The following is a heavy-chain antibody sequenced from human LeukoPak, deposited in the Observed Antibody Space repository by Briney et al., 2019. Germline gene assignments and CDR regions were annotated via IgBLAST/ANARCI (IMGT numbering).Heavy chain of an antibody. CDR3: AKTLDGYKYYFDY. CDR1: GFTFSSYA. V-gene: IGHV3-23*01. D-gene: IGHD5-24*01. Sequence: GGSLRLSCAASGFTFSSYAMNWVRQAPGKGLEWVSAISGSGGSTYYADSVKGRFTISRDNSKNTLYLQMNSLRAEDTAVYYCAKTLDGYKYYFDYWGQGTLVTVSS. J-gene: IGHJ4*02. CDR2: ISGSGGST.